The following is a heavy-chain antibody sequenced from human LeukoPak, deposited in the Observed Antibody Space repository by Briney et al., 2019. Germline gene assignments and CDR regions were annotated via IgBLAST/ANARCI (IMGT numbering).Heavy chain of an antibody. V-gene: IGHV5-51*01. CDR2: IYPGDSDT. CDR3: AVAYCGGDCYHPFDY. CDR1: GHSFTSYW. J-gene: IGHJ4*02. D-gene: IGHD2-21*02. Sequence: GESLKISCKGSGHSFTSYWIGWVRQMPGKGLEWMGIIYPGDSDTRYSPSFQGQVTISADKSISTAYLQWSSLKASDTAMYYCAVAYCGGDCYHPFDYWGQGTLVTVSS.